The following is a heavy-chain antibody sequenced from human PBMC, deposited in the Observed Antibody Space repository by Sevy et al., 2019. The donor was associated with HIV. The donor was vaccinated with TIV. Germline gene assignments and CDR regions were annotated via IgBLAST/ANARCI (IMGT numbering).Heavy chain of an antibody. D-gene: IGHD5-12*01. CDR1: GDSISSYY. V-gene: IGHV4-59*01. CDR2: FYYSGIT. Sequence: LSLTCTVSGDSISSYYWSWIRQPPGKGLEWIGYFYYSGITNYNPSVTSRVTISVDTSRNQISLKLSSVTAADTAVYYCARGIVAYYFDYWGQGTLVTVSS. J-gene: IGHJ4*02. CDR3: ARGIVAYYFDY.